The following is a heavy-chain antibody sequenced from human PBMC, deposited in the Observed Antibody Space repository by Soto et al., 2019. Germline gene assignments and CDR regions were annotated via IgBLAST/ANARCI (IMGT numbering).Heavy chain of an antibody. J-gene: IGHJ6*02. CDR1: GVTFTSYD. CDR3: ARSRDGYSFYFYYGMDG. V-gene: IGHV3-30*03. D-gene: IGHD4-4*01. Sequence: HHGGSLDLSSAVSGVTFTSYDMHWVRQAPGKGLEWMALILHDGSAEYYADSVKGRFTISRDNSKNTLYLQMNSLRAEDTAVYYCARSRDGYSFYFYYGMDGWGQGTTVTVSS. CDR2: ILHDGSAE.